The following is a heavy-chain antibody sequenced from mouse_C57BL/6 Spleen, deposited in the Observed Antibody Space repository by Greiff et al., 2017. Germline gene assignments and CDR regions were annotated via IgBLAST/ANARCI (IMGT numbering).Heavy chain of an antibody. CDR1: GYTFTSYW. Sequence: QVHVKQPGAELVKPGASVKMSCKASGYTFTSYWITWVKQRPGQGLEWIGDIYPGSGSTNYNEKFKSKATLTVDTSSSTAYMQLSSLTSEDSAVYYCAREGYYDYERFAYWGQGTLVTVSA. CDR2: IYPGSGST. J-gene: IGHJ3*01. D-gene: IGHD2-4*01. V-gene: IGHV1-55*01. CDR3: AREGYYDYERFAY.